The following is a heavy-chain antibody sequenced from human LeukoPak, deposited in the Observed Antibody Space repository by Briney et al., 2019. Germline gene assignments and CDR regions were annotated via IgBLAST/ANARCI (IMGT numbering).Heavy chain of an antibody. CDR2: INHSGST. CDR1: GGSISSSRYY. J-gene: IGHJ3*02. Sequence: SETLSLTCTVSGGSISSSRYYWGWIRQPPGKGLEWIGEINHSGSTNYNPSLKSRVTISVDTSKSQFSLKLSSVTAADTAVYYCAREGVRAFDIWGQGTKVTVSS. CDR3: AREGVRAFDI. D-gene: IGHD2-8*01. V-gene: IGHV4-39*07.